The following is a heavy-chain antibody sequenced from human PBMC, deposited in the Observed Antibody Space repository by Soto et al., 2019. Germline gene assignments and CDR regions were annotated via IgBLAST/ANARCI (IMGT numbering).Heavy chain of an antibody. CDR2: ISDSGGST. J-gene: IGHJ4*02. D-gene: IGHD4-17*01. CDR1: GFTFSNYV. Sequence: EVQLLESGGGLLQPGGSLRLSCVASGFTFSNYVMIWVRQAPGKGLEWVSTISDSGGSTNYADSVKGRFTISRDNSRNTLYLQMNSLRAEDTALYYCAKGLRVSDYWGQGTLVTVSS. CDR3: AKGLRVSDY. V-gene: IGHV3-23*01.